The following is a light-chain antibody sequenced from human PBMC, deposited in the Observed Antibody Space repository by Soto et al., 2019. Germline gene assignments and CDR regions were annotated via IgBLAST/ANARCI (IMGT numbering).Light chain of an antibody. CDR1: QSGFTY. J-gene: IGKJ1*01. CDR2: DAS. CDR3: QQYNNWPPGT. Sequence: VLTQSPATLSLSPGERATLSCRAGQSGFTYVSWYQHKPGQAPRLLIYDASDRATGIPARFTGSGSGTDFTLTISDVQPEDFAVYYCQQYNNWPPGTFGQGTKVDIK. V-gene: IGKV3-11*01.